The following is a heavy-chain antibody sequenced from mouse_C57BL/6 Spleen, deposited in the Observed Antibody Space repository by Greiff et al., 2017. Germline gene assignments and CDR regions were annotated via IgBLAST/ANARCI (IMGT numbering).Heavy chain of an antibody. CDR1: GFNIKNTH. CDR3: ARGSFGYFDY. D-gene: IGHD1-1*02. J-gene: IGHJ2*01. V-gene: IGHV14-3*01. CDR2: IDPANGNT. Sequence: VQLQQSVAELVRPGASVKLSCTASGFNIKNTHMHWVKQRPEQGLEWIGRIDPANGNTKYAPKFQGKATITADTSSNTAYLQLSSLTSDDTAIYYCARGSFGYFDYWGQGTTLTVSS.